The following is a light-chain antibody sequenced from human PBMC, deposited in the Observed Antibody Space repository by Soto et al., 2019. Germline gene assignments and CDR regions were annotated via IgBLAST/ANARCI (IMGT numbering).Light chain of an antibody. J-gene: IGLJ3*02. V-gene: IGLV6-57*01. CDR1: SGSIASNY. CDR2: EDN. Sequence: NFMLTQPHSVSESPGKKVIISCTRSSGSIASNYVQWYQQRPGSSPTTVIYEDNQRPSGVPDRFSGSIDSSSNSASLTISGLETEDEADYYCQSYDATNQVFGGGTQLTVL. CDR3: QSYDATNQV.